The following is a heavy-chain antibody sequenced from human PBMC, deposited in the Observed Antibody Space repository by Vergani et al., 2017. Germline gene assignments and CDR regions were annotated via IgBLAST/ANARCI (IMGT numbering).Heavy chain of an antibody. CDR3: AREKGTGDLDY. Sequence: QVQLVQSGAEVKKPGASVKVSCKASGYTFSSYGISWVRQAPGQGLEWMGWISPYNGHTEYAQRLLGRVTMTTDTSTSTAYMELRSLRSDDTAVYSCAREKGTGDLDYWGQGTLVTVSS. CDR2: ISPYNGHT. J-gene: IGHJ4*02. V-gene: IGHV1-18*01. CDR1: GYTFSSYG. D-gene: IGHD7-27*01.